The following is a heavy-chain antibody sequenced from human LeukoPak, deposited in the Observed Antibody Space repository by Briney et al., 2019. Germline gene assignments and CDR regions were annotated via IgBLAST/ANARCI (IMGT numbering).Heavy chain of an antibody. CDR2: ISWNSGSI. J-gene: IGHJ6*02. V-gene: IGHV3-9*01. CDR1: GFTFDDYA. Sequence: GRSLRLSCAASGFTFDDYAMPWVRHAPGKGLEWVSGISWNSGSIGYADSVKGRFTTSRDNAKNSLYLQMNSLRAEDTALYYCAKDIRDCSSTSCYTDYYYGMDVWGQGTTVTVSS. CDR3: AKDIRDCSSTSCYTDYYYGMDV. D-gene: IGHD2-2*02.